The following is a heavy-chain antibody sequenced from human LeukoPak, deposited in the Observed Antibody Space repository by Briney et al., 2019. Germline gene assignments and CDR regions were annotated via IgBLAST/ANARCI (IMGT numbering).Heavy chain of an antibody. CDR1: GGSISSSSYY. V-gene: IGHV4-39*01. Sequence: PSETLSLTCTVSGGSISSSSYYWGWIRQPPGKGLEWIGSIYYSGSTYYNPSLKSRVTISVDTSKNQFSLKLSSVTAADTAVYYCARATAMVTEWDYWGHGTLVTVSS. D-gene: IGHD5-18*01. CDR2: IYYSGST. CDR3: ARATAMVTEWDY. J-gene: IGHJ4*01.